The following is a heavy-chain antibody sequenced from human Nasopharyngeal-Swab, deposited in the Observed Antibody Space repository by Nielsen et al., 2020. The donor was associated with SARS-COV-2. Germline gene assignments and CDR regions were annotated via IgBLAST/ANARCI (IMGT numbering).Heavy chain of an antibody. V-gene: IGHV3-21*01. CDR1: GFTFSSYS. CDR2: ISSSSSYI. D-gene: IGHD4-11*01. J-gene: IGHJ4*02. CDR3: ARWDYSNYDLDY. Sequence: GASLKISCAASGFTFSSYSMNWVRQAPGKGLEWVSSISSSSSYIYYADSVKGRFTISRDNAKNSLYLQMNSLRAEDTAVYYCARWDYSNYDLDYWGQRTLVTVSS.